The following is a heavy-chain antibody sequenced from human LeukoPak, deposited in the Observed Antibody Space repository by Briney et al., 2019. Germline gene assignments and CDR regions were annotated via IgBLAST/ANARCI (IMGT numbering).Heavy chain of an antibody. D-gene: IGHD2-21*01. CDR3: AKDRAYCGGDCSPYYFDY. V-gene: IGHV3-23*01. Sequence: ETLSLTCTVSGGSISSGGYYWNWIRQAPGKGLEWVSAISGSGGSTYYADSVKGRFTISRDNSKNTLYLQMNSLRAEDTAVYYCAKDRAYCGGDCSPYYFDYWGQGTLVTVSS. J-gene: IGHJ4*02. CDR1: GGSISSGGYY. CDR2: ISGSGGST.